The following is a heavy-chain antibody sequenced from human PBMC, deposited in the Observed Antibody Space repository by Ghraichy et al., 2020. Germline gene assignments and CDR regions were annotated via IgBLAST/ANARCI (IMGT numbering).Heavy chain of an antibody. CDR3: AREDRDSYGPLDY. J-gene: IGHJ4*02. CDR1: GFTFSSYG. V-gene: IGHV3-33*01. D-gene: IGHD5-18*01. CDR2: IWYDGSNK. Sequence: LSLTCAASGFTFSSYGMHWVRQAPGKGLEWVAVIWYDGSNKYYADSVKGRFTISRDNSKNTLYLQMNSLRAEDTAVYYCAREDRDSYGPLDYWGQGTLVTVSS.